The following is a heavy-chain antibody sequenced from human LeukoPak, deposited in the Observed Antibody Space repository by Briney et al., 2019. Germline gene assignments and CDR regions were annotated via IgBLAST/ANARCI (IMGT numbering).Heavy chain of an antibody. V-gene: IGHV3-53*01. CDR2: IYSGGST. CDR1: GFTVSSNY. D-gene: IGHD1-26*01. CDR3: ARDRDRERDYNWFDP. J-gene: IGHJ5*02. Sequence: GGSLRLSCAASGFTVSSNYMSWVRQAPGKGLEWVSVIYSGGSTYYADSVKGRFTISRDNSKNTLYLQMNSLRAEDTAVYYCARDRDRERDYNWFDPWGQGTLVTVSS.